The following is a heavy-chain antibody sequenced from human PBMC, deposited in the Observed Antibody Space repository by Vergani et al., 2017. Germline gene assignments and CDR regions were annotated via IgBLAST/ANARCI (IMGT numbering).Heavy chain of an antibody. J-gene: IGHJ4*02. V-gene: IGHV4-39*07. CDR3: ARGGPRRRGGGGYAVTY. Sequence: QLQLQESGPGLVKPSETLSLTCTVSGGSISSSSYYWGWIRQPPGKGLEWIGSIYYSGSTNYNPSLKSRVTISVDTSKNQVSLKLSSVTAADTAVYYCARGGPRRRGGGGYAVTYWGQGTLVTVSS. CDR1: GGSISSSSYY. CDR2: IYYSGST. D-gene: IGHD3-16*01.